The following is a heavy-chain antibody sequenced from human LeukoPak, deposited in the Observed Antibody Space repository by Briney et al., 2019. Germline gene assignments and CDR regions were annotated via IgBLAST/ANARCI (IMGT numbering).Heavy chain of an antibody. D-gene: IGHD2-15*01. CDR2: IIPILGIA. CDR1: GGTFSSYA. J-gene: IGHJ4*02. V-gene: IGHV1-69*04. Sequence: SVKVSCKASGGTFSSYAISWVRQAPGQGLEWMGRIIPILGIANYAQKFQGRVTITADKSTSTAYMELSSLRSEDTAVYYCAGWVTDCSGGSCHNYFDYWGQGTLVTVSS. CDR3: AGWVTDCSGGSCHNYFDY.